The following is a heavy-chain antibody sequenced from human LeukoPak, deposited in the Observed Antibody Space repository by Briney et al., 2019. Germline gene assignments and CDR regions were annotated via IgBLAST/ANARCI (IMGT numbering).Heavy chain of an antibody. CDR3: ARRDSSGWTLNY. CDR2: IYPGDSNT. CDR1: GYRFTEFW. J-gene: IGHJ4*02. V-gene: IGHV5-51*01. D-gene: IGHD6-19*01. Sequence: GESLKISWQGSGYRFTEFWIGWVRPMPGKGLGWMGIIYPGDSNTRYTPSFQGQVTISADKSVSTAYLQWSSLKASDTAMYYCARRDSSGWTLNYWGQGTLVTVSS.